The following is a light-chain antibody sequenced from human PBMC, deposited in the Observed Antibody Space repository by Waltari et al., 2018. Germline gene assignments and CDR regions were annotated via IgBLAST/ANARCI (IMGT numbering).Light chain of an antibody. J-gene: IGLJ3*02. CDR3: SSYAGGSSLM. Sequence: QSALTQPTSASGSPGQAITISCTGISTDGEGYDPFFWYQQHPDKAPKLLIYEVTKRPSGVPDRFSGSKSDNTASLAVSGLQAEDEADYYCSSYAGGSSLMFGGGTKLTVL. CDR2: EVT. V-gene: IGLV2-8*01. CDR1: STDGEGYDP.